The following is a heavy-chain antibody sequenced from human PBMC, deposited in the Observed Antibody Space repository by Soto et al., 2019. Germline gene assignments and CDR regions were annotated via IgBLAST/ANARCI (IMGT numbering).Heavy chain of an antibody. D-gene: IGHD3-10*01. CDR2: MNPNSGNT. CDR3: AKVYGSGSYLLGVMDV. V-gene: IGHV1-8*01. J-gene: IGHJ6*02. Sequence: ASVKVSCKASGYTFTSYDINWVRQATGQGLEWMGWMNPNSGNTGYAQKFQGRVTMTRNTSISTAYMELNSLRAEDTAVYYCAKVYGSGSYLLGVMDVWGQGTTVTVSS. CDR1: GYTFTSYD.